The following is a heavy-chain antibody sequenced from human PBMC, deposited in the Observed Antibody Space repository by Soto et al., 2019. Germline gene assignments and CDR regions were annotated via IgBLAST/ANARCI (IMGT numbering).Heavy chain of an antibody. J-gene: IGHJ4*02. CDR3: ASVPDWGSGKN. Sequence: QLQLQESGPGLVKPSETLSLTCAVSAGSVSSSSYYWGWIRQPPGKGVEWIGSIYYRGSTCYNPSLKSRVTTCVDTSKTRFSLPLTSVTAAVSAVYYCASVPDWGSGKNWGQGTLVTVSS. CDR2: IYYRGST. V-gene: IGHV4-39*02. CDR1: AGSVSSSSYY. D-gene: IGHD3-10*01.